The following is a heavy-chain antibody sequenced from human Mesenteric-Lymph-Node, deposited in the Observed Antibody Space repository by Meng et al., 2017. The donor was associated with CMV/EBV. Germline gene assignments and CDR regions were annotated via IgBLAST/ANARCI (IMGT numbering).Heavy chain of an antibody. Sequence: GGSLRLSCAASGFIFSNYWMSWVRQAPGKGLEWVANIKQDGSEKYYVDSVKGRFTISRDNAKNSLYLQMNSLRAEDTAVYYCAREQLVATFDYWGQGTLVTVSS. CDR2: IKQDGSEK. CDR1: GFIFSNYW. D-gene: IGHD6-6*01. CDR3: AREQLVATFDY. V-gene: IGHV3-7*01. J-gene: IGHJ4*02.